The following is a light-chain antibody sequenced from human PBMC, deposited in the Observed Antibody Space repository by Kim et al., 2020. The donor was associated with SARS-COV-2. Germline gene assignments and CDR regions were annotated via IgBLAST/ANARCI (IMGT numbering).Light chain of an antibody. CDR2: DAS. CDR1: QSISSW. CDR3: QQYSNSSPWT. Sequence: PVGDRVTITCRASQSISSWLAWYQQKPGKAPNLLIYDASSLESGVPSRFSGSGSGTEFTLTISSLQPDDFATYYCQQYSNSSPWTFGLGTKVDIK. J-gene: IGKJ1*01. V-gene: IGKV1-5*01.